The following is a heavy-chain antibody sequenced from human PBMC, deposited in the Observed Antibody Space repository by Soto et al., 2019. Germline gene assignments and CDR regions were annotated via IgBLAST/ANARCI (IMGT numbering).Heavy chain of an antibody. CDR2: INVGNGNT. CDR1: GYTFTSYG. CDR3: AREALVGTTTRGFYYGMDV. J-gene: IGHJ6*02. D-gene: IGHD1-26*01. V-gene: IGHV1-3*01. Sequence: AASVKVSCKASGYTFTSYGISWVRQAPGQRPEWTGWINVGNGNTKYSQKFQGRVTITRDTSASTAYMELSSLRSEDTALYYCAREALVGTTTRGFYYGMDVWGQGTTVTVSS.